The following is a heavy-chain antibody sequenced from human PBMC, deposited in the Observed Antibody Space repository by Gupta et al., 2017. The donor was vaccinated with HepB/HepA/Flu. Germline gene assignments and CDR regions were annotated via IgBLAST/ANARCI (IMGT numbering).Heavy chain of an antibody. J-gene: IGHJ4*02. D-gene: IGHD3-3*01. Sequence: QVQLVQSGAEVKKPGASLKVSCKASGYTFPTHYIHWVRQAPGQGLEWMGWINPNSGVTNFAQKFRGRVTMTRDTSITTVYMDLSRLRSDDTALYFCARDGGRSGYDLWSGFLDYWGQGTLVTVST. CDR2: INPNSGVT. CDR3: ARDGGRSGYDLWSGFLDY. CDR1: GYTFPTHY. V-gene: IGHV1-2*02.